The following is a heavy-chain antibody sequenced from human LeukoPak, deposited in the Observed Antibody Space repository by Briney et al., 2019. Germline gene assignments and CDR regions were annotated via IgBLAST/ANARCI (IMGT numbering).Heavy chain of an antibody. V-gene: IGHV1-8*01. Sequence: ASVKVSCKASGYTFTSYDINWVRQATGQGLEWMGWMNPNSGNTGYAQKFQGRVTMTRNTSISTAYMELSSLRSEDTAVYYCARWYSSSYSPPEYYYYYYMDVWGKGTTVTVSS. CDR3: ARWYSSSYSPPEYYYYYYMDV. CDR1: GYTFTSYD. CDR2: MNPNSGNT. D-gene: IGHD6-6*01. J-gene: IGHJ6*03.